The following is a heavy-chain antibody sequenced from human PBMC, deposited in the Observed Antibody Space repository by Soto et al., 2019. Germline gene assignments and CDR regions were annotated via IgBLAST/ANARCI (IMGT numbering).Heavy chain of an antibody. CDR1: GYTFTSYG. Sequence: SVKVSCKASGYTFTSYGISWVRQAPGQGLEWIGWIVVGSGNTNYAQKFQERVTITRDMSTSTAYMELSSLRSEDTAVYYCAADTMDYGDYYYYYYGMDVWGQGTTVTVSS. V-gene: IGHV1-58*02. CDR3: AADTMDYGDYYYYYYGMDV. CDR2: IVVGSGNT. D-gene: IGHD4-17*01. J-gene: IGHJ6*02.